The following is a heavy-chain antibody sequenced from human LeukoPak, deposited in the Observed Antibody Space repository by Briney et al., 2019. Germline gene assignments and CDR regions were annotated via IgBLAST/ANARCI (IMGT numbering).Heavy chain of an antibody. CDR1: GYTFTGYY. Sequence: GASVKLSCKASGYTFTGYYMHWVRQAPGQRLEWMGWINPNSGGTNYAQKFQGRVTMTRDTSISTAYMELSRLRSDDTAVYYCARDLVGYYGSGSYLSDYWGQGTLVTVSS. J-gene: IGHJ4*02. CDR2: INPNSGGT. V-gene: IGHV1-2*02. D-gene: IGHD3-10*01. CDR3: ARDLVGYYGSGSYLSDY.